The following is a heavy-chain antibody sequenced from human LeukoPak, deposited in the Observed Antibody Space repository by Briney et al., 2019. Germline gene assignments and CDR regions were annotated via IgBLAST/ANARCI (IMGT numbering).Heavy chain of an antibody. CDR2: ISSSSSYI. Sequence: AGGSLRLSCAASGFTFSSYSMNWVRQAPGKGLEWVSSISSSSSYIYYADSVKGRFIISRDNAKNSLYLQMNSLRAEDTAVYYCARDWDWGSPFDYWGQGTLVTVSS. CDR3: ARDWDWGSPFDY. CDR1: GFTFSSYS. V-gene: IGHV3-21*01. J-gene: IGHJ4*02. D-gene: IGHD3/OR15-3a*01.